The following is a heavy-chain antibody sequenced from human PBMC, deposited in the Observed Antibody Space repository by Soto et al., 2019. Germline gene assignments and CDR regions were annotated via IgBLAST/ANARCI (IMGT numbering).Heavy chain of an antibody. CDR2: ISASGATT. CDR1: GFSFSTYA. Sequence: EVQLLESGGNLVQPGGSLRLSCAASGFSFSTYALTWVRQVPGKGLEWVSGISASGATTYYADSVKGRFTISRENSKNTVFLHMTSVRAADPALYYCAKWTDTVVEAALAGGAFDIWGQGTTVTVSS. J-gene: IGHJ3*02. D-gene: IGHD2-2*01. V-gene: IGHV3-23*01. CDR3: AKWTDTVVEAALAGGAFDI.